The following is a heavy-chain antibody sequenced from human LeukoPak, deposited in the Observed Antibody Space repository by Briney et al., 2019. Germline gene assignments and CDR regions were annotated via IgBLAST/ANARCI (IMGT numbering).Heavy chain of an antibody. D-gene: IGHD1-26*01. CDR1: GFTFSSYW. CDR3: AKGSSRSGRDCDF. Sequence: GGSLRLSCAASGFTFSSYWMSWVRQAPGKGLEWVANIKEDVSEKFYVDSVKGRFTISRDNSKNTLYLQMNSLRAEDTALYYCAKGSSRSGRDCDFWGQGSLVTAS. J-gene: IGHJ4*02. V-gene: IGHV3-7*03. CDR2: IKEDVSEK.